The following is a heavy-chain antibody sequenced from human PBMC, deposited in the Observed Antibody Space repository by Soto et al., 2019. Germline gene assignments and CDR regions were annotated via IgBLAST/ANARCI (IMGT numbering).Heavy chain of an antibody. V-gene: IGHV3-21*01. CDR2: ISSSSSYI. CDR3: ARGYIVVVPAPMDSELDY. Sequence: EVQLVESGGGLVKPGGSLRLSCAASGFTFSSYSMNWVRQAPGKGLEWVSSISSSSSYIYYADSVKGRFTISRDNAKNSLYLQMNSLRAEDTAVYYCARGYIVVVPAPMDSELDYWGQGTLVTVSS. CDR1: GFTFSSYS. J-gene: IGHJ4*02. D-gene: IGHD2-2*01.